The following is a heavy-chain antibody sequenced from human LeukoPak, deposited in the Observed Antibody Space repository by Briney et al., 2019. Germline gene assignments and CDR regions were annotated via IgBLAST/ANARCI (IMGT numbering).Heavy chain of an antibody. CDR1: GFTFSSYS. D-gene: IGHD1-20*01. Sequence: GGSLRLSCAASGFTFSSYSMNWVRQAPGKGLEWVSYISSSSTIYYADSVKGRFTISRDNAKNSLYLQMNSLRAEDTAVYYCARDREFITGTYYYYYMDVWGNGTTVTVSS. V-gene: IGHV3-48*04. CDR3: ARDREFITGTYYYYYMDV. CDR2: ISSSSTI. J-gene: IGHJ6*03.